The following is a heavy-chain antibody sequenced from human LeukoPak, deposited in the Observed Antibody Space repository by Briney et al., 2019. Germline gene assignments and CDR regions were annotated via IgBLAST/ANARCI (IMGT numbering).Heavy chain of an antibody. D-gene: IGHD2-2*01. CDR2: ISAYNGNT. CDR3: PRLGPHIVVVRSARGPVSWFDP. CDR1: GYGFTSYG. V-gene: IGHV1-18*01. J-gene: IGHJ5*02. Sequence: VASVKVSCKASGYGFTSYGISWVRQAPGQGLEWMGWISAYNGNTNYAQKLQGRVTMTTDTSTSTAYMELRSLRSDDTAVYYCPRLGPHIVVVRSARGPVSWFDPWGQGTLVTVSS.